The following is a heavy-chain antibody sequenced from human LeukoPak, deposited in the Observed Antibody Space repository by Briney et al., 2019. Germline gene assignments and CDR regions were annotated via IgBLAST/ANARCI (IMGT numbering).Heavy chain of an antibody. CDR3: AREMEGDYGSGTFFDL. Sequence: GGSLRLSCAASGFTFSSYAMHWVRQAPGKGLEWVAVISYDGSNKYYADYVKGRFTISRDNSKNTLYLQMNSLRAEDTAVYYCAREMEGDYGSGTFFDLWGQGNMVAISS. D-gene: IGHD3-10*01. CDR2: ISYDGSNK. J-gene: IGHJ4*02. V-gene: IGHV3-30*04. CDR1: GFTFSSYA.